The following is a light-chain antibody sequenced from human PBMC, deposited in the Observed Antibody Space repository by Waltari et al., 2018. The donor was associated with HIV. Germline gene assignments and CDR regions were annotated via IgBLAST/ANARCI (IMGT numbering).Light chain of an antibody. CDR2: GVS. J-gene: IGKJ2*01. CDR3: QHYAISPPMYT. V-gene: IGKV3-20*01. CDR1: QSVDTTY. Sequence: DIVLTQSPGTLSLSPGERATPSCRASQSVDTTYLAWYQQKPGQAPRLLIYGVSSRATGIPDRFSGSGSETDFALTISRLEPEDFAVYYCQHYAISPPMYTFGQGTKLEIK.